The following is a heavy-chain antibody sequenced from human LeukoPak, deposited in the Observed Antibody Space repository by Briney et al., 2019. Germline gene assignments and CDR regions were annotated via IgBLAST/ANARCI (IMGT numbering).Heavy chain of an antibody. CDR2: IYYSGTT. J-gene: IGHJ3*02. CDR3: ARRPDFRAFDI. CDR1: GGSISNYY. Sequence: PSETLSLTCTVSGGSISNYYWSWIRQPPGMGLEWIGYIYYSGTTNYNPSLKSRVTISLDTSKNQFSLKLTSVTAADTAVYYCARRPDFRAFDIWGQGTMVTVSS. D-gene: IGHD3-3*01. V-gene: IGHV4-59*08.